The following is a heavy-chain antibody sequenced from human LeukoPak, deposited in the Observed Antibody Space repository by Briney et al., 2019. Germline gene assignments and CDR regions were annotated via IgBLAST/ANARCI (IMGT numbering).Heavy chain of an antibody. CDR2: IFYSGNP. D-gene: IGHD6-6*01. Sequence: PSETLSLTCTVSGGSISSSSYYWDWIRQAPGKRLEWIGNIFYSGNPLYNPSLKSRVTISVDTSKNHFSLKLSSVTAADTAVYYCARGRSEYSSSSPPGRRFDYWGQGTLVTVSS. CDR3: ARGRSEYSSSSPPGRRFDY. CDR1: GGSISSSSYY. J-gene: IGHJ4*02. V-gene: IGHV4-39*02.